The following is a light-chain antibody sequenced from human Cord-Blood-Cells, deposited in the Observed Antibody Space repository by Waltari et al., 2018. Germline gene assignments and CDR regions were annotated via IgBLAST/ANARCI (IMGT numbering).Light chain of an antibody. CDR3: SSYPSSSTWV. CDR1: SSDVGGYNY. Sequence: QSALTQPASVSGSPGQSITISCTGTSSDVGGYNYVSWYQQHPGKAPNLMICDVSKRPSEVSIRFSGSKSGTTASLTISGLQAEDEADYYCSSYPSSSTWVFGGGTKLTVL. V-gene: IGLV2-14*01. J-gene: IGLJ3*02. CDR2: DVS.